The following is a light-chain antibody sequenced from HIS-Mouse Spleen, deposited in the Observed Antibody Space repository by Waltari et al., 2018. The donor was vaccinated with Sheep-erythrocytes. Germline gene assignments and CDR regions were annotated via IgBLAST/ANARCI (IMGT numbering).Light chain of an antibody. CDR2: DVS. V-gene: IGLV2-11*01. CDR3: CSYAGSYNHV. J-gene: IGLJ1*01. Sequence: QSALTQPRSVSGSPGQSVTIPCTGTSSYVGGYNYVSWYQQHPGKAPKPMIYDVSKRPSGVPDHSSGSKSGNTPSLTISGLQAEDEADYYCCSYAGSYNHVFATGTKVTVL. CDR1: SSYVGGYNY.